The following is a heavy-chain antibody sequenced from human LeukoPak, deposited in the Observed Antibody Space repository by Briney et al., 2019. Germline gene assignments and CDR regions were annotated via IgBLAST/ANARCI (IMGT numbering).Heavy chain of an antibody. V-gene: IGHV1-2*02. Sequence: ASVKVSCKGSGYTFTSYYMHWVRQAPGQGLEWMGWINPNSGGTNYAQKFQGRDTMTRDTSISTAYMELSRLRSDDTAVYYCAQPENFWSGYLDYWGQGTLVTVSS. CDR1: GYTFTSYY. D-gene: IGHD3-3*01. J-gene: IGHJ4*02. CDR3: AQPENFWSGYLDY. CDR2: INPNSGGT.